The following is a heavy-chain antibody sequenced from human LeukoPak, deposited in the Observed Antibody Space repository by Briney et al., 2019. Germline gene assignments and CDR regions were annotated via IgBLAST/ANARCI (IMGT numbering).Heavy chain of an antibody. CDR2: IIPIFGTA. Sequence: SVKVSCKASGGTFSSYAISWVRQAPGQGLEWMGRIIPIFGTANYAQKFQGRVTMTRDTSTSTVYMELSSLRSEDTAVYYCARESWGVTTYYFDYWGQGTLVTVSS. V-gene: IGHV1-69*05. J-gene: IGHJ4*02. D-gene: IGHD1-1*01. CDR1: GGTFSSYA. CDR3: ARESWGVTTYYFDY.